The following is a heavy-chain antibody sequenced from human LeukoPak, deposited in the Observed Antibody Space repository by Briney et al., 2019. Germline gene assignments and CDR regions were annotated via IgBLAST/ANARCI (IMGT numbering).Heavy chain of an antibody. CDR1: GFTLSDYN. CDR2: LGKSGSTI. D-gene: IGHD3-22*01. J-gene: IGHJ4*02. Sequence: PGGSLRLSCVVSGFTLSDYNMNWVRQAPGKGLEWVAYLGKSGSTIYYADSVKGRFTIYRDRAKSSLYLQLNSLGAEDTAVYYCVRERDYYDRRSHSISGMFDFWGQGILVTVSS. V-gene: IGHV3-48*01. CDR3: VRERDYYDRRSHSISGMFDF.